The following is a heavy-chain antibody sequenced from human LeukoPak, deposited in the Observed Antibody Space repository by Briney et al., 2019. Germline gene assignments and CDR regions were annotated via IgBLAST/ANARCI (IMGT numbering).Heavy chain of an antibody. D-gene: IGHD6-6*01. CDR1: GFTFSDYY. J-gene: IGHJ4*02. CDR2: ISSSGSTI. CDR3: AKGIAARRIGRGYFDY. V-gene: IGHV3-11*01. Sequence: GGSLRLFCAASGFTFSDYYMSWIRQAPGKGLVWVSYISSSGSTIYYADSVKGRFNISRDNAKNSLYLQMNSLRTEDTALYYCAKGIAARRIGRGYFDYWGQGTLVTVSS.